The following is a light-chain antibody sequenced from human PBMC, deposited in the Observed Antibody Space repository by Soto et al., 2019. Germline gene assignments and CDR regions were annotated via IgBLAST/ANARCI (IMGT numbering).Light chain of an antibody. CDR1: QSVNNY. CDR3: KQRSHWPSLT. V-gene: IGKV3-11*01. J-gene: IGKJ4*01. CDR2: DVF. Sequence: EIVLTQSPAPLSLSPGERATLSCRASQSVNNYLAWYQQKPGQSPRLVIYDVFNRATGTPARFSGSGSGTDFTLTISSLEPDDFVVYYCKQRSHWPSLTFGGGTRVEIK.